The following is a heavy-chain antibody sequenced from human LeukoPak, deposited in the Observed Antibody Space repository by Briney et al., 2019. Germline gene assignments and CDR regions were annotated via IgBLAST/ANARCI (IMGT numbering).Heavy chain of an antibody. Sequence: ASVKVSCKASGYTFTSYDINWVRQATGQGLEWMGWMNPNSGNTGYAQKFQGRVTMTRDMSTSTVYMELSSLRSEDTAVYYCARDASYSSSSPWFDPWGQGTLVTVSS. CDR1: GYTFTSYD. D-gene: IGHD6-6*01. J-gene: IGHJ5*02. V-gene: IGHV1-8*01. CDR2: MNPNSGNT. CDR3: ARDASYSSSSPWFDP.